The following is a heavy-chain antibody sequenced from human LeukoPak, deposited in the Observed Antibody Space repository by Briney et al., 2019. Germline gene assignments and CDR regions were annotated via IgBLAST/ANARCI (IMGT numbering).Heavy chain of an antibody. Sequence: ASVKVSCKASGYTFTDNFIHWVRQAPGQGLEWMGWINPNTGGTNYAQMFQGRVTMTRDTSISTAYMDLRSLRSDDTAVYYCARDLRYSSGWSASGMDVWGKGTTVTISS. J-gene: IGHJ6*03. CDR3: ARDLRYSSGWSASGMDV. CDR2: INPNTGGT. CDR1: GYTFTDNF. D-gene: IGHD6-19*01. V-gene: IGHV1-2*02.